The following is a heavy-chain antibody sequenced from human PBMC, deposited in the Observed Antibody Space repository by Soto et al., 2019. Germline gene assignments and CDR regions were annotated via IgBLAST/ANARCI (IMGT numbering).Heavy chain of an antibody. CDR3: ARLGVDTAMVPDDY. D-gene: IGHD5-18*01. Sequence: SVKVSCKASGYTFTDYYVHWVRQAPGQGLEWMGGIIPIFGTANYAQKFQGRVTITADESTSTAYMELSSLRSEDTAAYYCARLGVDTAMVPDDYWGQGTLVTVSS. CDR2: IIPIFGTA. J-gene: IGHJ4*02. CDR1: GYTFTDYY. V-gene: IGHV1-69*13.